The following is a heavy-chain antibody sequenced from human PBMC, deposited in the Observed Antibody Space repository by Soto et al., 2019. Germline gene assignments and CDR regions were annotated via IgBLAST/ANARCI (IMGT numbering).Heavy chain of an antibody. CDR1: A. CDR2: ISGSGGST. D-gene: IGHD2-2*01. V-gene: IGHV3-23*01. CDR3: AKGSLPIVVVPAAMIGSFPYYMDV. J-gene: IGHJ6*03. Sequence: AVSRILKTPGKWLEWVSAISGSGGSTYYADSVKGRFTISRDNSKNTLYLQMNSLRAEDTAVYYCAKGSLPIVVVPAAMIGSFPYYMDVWGNGTTVTVSS.